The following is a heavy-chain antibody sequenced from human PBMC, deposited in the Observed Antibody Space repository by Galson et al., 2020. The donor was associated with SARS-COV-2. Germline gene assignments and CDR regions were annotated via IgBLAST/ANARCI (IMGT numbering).Heavy chain of an antibody. J-gene: IGHJ6*02. V-gene: IGHV4-30-4*01. CDR1: GGSISSGDYY. D-gene: IGHD4-17*01. Sequence: ETSETLSLTCTVSGGSISSGDYYWSWIRQPPGKGLEWIGYIYYSGSTYYNPSLKSRVTISVDTSKNQFSLKLSSVTAADTAVYYCASWSTYGGNSGDYYGMDVWGQGTTVTVSS. CDR3: ASWSTYGGNSGDYYGMDV. CDR2: IYYSGST.